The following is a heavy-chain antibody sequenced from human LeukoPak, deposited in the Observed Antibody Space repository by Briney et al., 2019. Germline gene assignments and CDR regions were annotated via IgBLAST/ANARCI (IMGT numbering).Heavy chain of an antibody. CDR3: ARDRTAMVRGYYFDY. CDR1: GYTFTSYA. CDR2: INTNTGNP. D-gene: IGHD5-18*01. Sequence: ASVKVSCKASGYTFTSYAMNWVRQAPGQGLEWMGWINTNTGNPTYAQGFTGRFVFSLDTSGSTAYLQLSSLQAEDTAVYYCARDRTAMVRGYYFDYWGQGTLVTVSS. J-gene: IGHJ4*02. V-gene: IGHV7-4-1*02.